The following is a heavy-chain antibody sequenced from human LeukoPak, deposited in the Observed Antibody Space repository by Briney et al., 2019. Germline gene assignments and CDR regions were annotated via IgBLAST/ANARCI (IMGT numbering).Heavy chain of an antibody. CDR2: ISGSGGTT. D-gene: IGHD3-3*01. CDR3: AKATIFGVVDYFDY. J-gene: IGHJ4*02. V-gene: IGHV3-23*01. Sequence: GGSLRLSCAASGFTFSSCAMSWVRQAPGKGLEWVSAISGSGGTTYYADSVKGRFTISRDNSKNTLYLQMNSLRAEDTAVYYCAKATIFGVVDYFDYWGQGALVTVSS. CDR1: GFTFSSCA.